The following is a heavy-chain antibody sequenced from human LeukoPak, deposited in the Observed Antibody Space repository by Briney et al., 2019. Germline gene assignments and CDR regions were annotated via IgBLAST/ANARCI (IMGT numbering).Heavy chain of an antibody. V-gene: IGHV4-39*01. Sequence: SETLSLTRTLWNRSISLGILFWIWIRQPPGMGLEWIGSINSRGSTYYNPSLKSRVTISVDTYKNQFSLKLTSVAAADTALCYCARQIEVVGEWAFDIWGQGTMVTISS. CDR1: NRSISLGILF. D-gene: IGHD3-22*01. CDR3: ARQIEVVGEWAFDI. J-gene: IGHJ3*02. CDR2: INSRGST.